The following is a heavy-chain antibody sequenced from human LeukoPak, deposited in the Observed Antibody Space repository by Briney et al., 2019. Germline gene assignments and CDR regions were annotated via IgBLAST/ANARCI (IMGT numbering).Heavy chain of an antibody. J-gene: IGHJ6*02. CDR1: GFTVSSNY. CDR2: IYSGGST. CDR3: ATTGGVGSNPYYYYYGMDV. D-gene: IGHD3-10*01. V-gene: IGHV3-53*01. Sequence: PGGSLRLSCAASGFTVSSNYMSWVRQAPGKGREWVSVIYSGGSTYYADSVKGRFTISRDNSKNTLYLQMNSLRAEDTAVYYCATTGGVGSNPYYYYYGMDVWGQGTTVTVSS.